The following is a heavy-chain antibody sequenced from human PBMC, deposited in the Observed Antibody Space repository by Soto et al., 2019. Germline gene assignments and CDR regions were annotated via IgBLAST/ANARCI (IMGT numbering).Heavy chain of an antibody. Sequence: QLQLQESGSGLVKPSQTLSLTCAVSGGSISSGDYSWSWIRQPPGKGLEWIGYIYHSGSTYYNPSPKRRVTIPVDRSKNQFSLKLSSVTAADTAVYYCAGSGYYPTYFDYWGQGTLVTVSS. CDR2: IYHSGST. D-gene: IGHD3-22*01. CDR3: AGSGYYPTYFDY. J-gene: IGHJ4*02. CDR1: GGSISSGDYS. V-gene: IGHV4-30-2*01.